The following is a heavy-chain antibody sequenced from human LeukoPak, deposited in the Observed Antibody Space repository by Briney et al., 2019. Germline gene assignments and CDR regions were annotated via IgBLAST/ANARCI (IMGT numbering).Heavy chain of an antibody. CDR1: GGSFSGYY. D-gene: IGHD1-26*01. Sequence: PSETLSLTCAVYGGSFSGYYWSWIRQPPGKGLEWIGEINHSGSTNYNPPLKSRVTISVDTSKTQFSLKLSSVTAADTAVYYCARQGSGGRAFDIWGQGTMVTVSS. CDR3: ARQGSGGRAFDI. V-gene: IGHV4-34*01. CDR2: INHSGST. J-gene: IGHJ3*02.